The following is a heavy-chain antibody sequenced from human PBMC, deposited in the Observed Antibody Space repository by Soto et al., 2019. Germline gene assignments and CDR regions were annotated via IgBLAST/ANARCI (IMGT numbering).Heavy chain of an antibody. CDR3: ARHSNEYRKSLDY. D-gene: IGHD1-1*01. J-gene: IGHJ4*02. V-gene: IGHV4-59*08. Sequence: PSETLSLTCTVSSGSISGYYWSWIRPPPGKGLEWIAYIYYSWSSNSNPSLKIRVTISVDTSKNQFSLKLSSVTAADTAVYYCARHSNEYRKSLDYWGQGTLVTSPQ. CDR2: IYYSWSS. CDR1: SGSISGYY.